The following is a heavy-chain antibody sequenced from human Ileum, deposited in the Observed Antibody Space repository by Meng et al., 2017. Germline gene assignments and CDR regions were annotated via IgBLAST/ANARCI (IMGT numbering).Heavy chain of an antibody. D-gene: IGHD2-15*01. CDR3: VRHGGKYFDS. J-gene: IGHJ4*02. CDR2: IYLAGSP. Sequence: QLQLQGPGPGLVEPSGTLSLTCTVSGGSISSSFYWSWVRQSPGKGLEWIGQIYLAGSPNYNPSLESRVTISVDKSKNQFSLRLTSVTAADTAIFYCVRHGGKYFDSWGQGTLVTVSS. CDR1: GGSISSSFY. V-gene: IGHV4-4*02.